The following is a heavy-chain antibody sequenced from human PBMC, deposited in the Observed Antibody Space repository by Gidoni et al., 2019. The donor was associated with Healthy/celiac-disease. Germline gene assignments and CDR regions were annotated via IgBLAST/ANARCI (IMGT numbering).Heavy chain of an antibody. CDR3: ARGSSVLLWFGELLEDERAFDI. Sequence: QVQLVESGGGAVQPRRSLRLSSADSRFTFHTYALHWVRQAPGKGLEWVAVISYDGSNKYYADSVKGRFTIYRDNSKNTLYLQMNSLRAEDTAVYYWARGSSVLLWFGELLEDERAFDIWGQGTMVTVSS. CDR1: RFTFHTYA. D-gene: IGHD3-10*01. V-gene: IGHV3-30-3*01. J-gene: IGHJ3*02. CDR2: ISYDGSNK.